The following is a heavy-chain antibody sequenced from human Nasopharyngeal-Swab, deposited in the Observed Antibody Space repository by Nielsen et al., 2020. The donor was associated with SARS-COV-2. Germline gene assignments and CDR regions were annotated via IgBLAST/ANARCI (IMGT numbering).Heavy chain of an antibody. D-gene: IGHD1-26*01. CDR1: GFTFSSYA. CDR2: ISRDGSDK. CDR3: ARTDRGGSYFSQYYYYMDV. J-gene: IGHJ6*03. Sequence: GESLKISCATSGFTFSSYAMHWVRQAPGKGLEWVAVISRDGSDKFYADSVKGRFSISRDTSRNAVYLQMNSLRAEDTALYYCARTDRGGSYFSQYYYYMDVWGTVTTVTVSS. V-gene: IGHV3-30*03.